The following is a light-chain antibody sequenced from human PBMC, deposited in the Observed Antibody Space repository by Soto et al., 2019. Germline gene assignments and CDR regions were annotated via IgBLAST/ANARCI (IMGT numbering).Light chain of an antibody. V-gene: IGKV3D-15*01. Sequence: EIVLTQSPGTLSVSPAAGATVSCRASQSVISQLAWYQQKPGKAPKLLIYDASNRPTGIPSRFSGGGSGTEFTLTISSLQSEDFAIYYCQQNNNWPRTFGQGTKVDIK. CDR2: DAS. CDR1: QSVISQ. J-gene: IGKJ1*01. CDR3: QQNNNWPRT.